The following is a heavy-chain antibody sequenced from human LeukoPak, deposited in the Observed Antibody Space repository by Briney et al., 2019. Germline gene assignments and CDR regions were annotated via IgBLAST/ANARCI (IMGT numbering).Heavy chain of an antibody. J-gene: IGHJ4*02. CDR1: GFTFSAYD. CDR2: IYHSGST. CDR3: ARVSSGATTVDY. Sequence: GSLRLSCAASGFTFSAYDIHWVRQAPGKGLEWIGEIYHSGSTNYNPSLKSRVTISVDKSKNQFSLKLSSVTAADTAVYYCARVSSGATTVDYWGQGTLVTVSS. V-gene: IGHV4-34*01. D-gene: IGHD1-26*01.